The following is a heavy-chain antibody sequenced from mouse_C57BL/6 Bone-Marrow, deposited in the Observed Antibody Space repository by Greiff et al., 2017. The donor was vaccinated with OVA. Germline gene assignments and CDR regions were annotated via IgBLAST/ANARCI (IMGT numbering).Heavy chain of an antibody. CDR2: IHPNSGST. CDR1: GYTFTSYW. V-gene: IGHV1-64*01. Sequence: VQLQQPGAELVKPGASVKLSCKAFGYTFTSYWMHWVKQRPGQGLEWIGMIHPNSGSTNYNEKFKSKATLTVDKSSSTAYMQLSSLTSEDSAVYYCARWAYYSNYVGYWGQGTTLTVSS. D-gene: IGHD2-5*01. J-gene: IGHJ2*01. CDR3: ARWAYYSNYVGY.